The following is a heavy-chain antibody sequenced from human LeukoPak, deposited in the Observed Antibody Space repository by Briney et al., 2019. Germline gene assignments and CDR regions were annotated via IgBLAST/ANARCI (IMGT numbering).Heavy chain of an antibody. J-gene: IGHJ4*02. CDR1: GGSISGYY. CDR3: ARDLGGYNYGYSFDY. Sequence: SETLSLTCTVSGGSISGYYWNWIRQPAGKGLEWIGRIYATGATNYNPSLMSRVTMSVDTSENQFSLKLFSVTAADTAVYYCARDLGGYNYGYSFDYWGQGTLVTVSS. V-gene: IGHV4-4*07. D-gene: IGHD5-18*01. CDR2: IYATGAT.